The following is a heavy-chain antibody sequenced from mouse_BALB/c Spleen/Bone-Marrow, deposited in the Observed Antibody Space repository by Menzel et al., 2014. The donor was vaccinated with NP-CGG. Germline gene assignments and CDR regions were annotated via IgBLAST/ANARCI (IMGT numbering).Heavy chain of an antibody. Sequence: QVQLQQSGAELAKPGASVKTSCKASGYTFTSYWMHWVKQRPGQGLEWIGYINPSTGYTEYNQKFKDKATLTADKSSSTAYMQLNSLTSEDSAVYYCARQITTVDYAMDYWGQGTSVTVSS. V-gene: IGHV1-7*01. CDR3: ARQITTVDYAMDY. CDR2: INPSTGYT. CDR1: GYTFTSYW. J-gene: IGHJ4*01. D-gene: IGHD1-1*01.